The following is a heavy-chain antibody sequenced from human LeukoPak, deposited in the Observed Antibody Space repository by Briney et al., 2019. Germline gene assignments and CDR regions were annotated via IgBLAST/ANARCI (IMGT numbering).Heavy chain of an antibody. CDR2: ISSSSSYI. V-gene: IGHV3-21*01. Sequence: GGSLRLSCAASGFTFSSYSMNWVRQAPGKGLGWVSSISSSSSYIYYADSVKGRFTISRDNAKNSLYLQMNSLRAEDTAVYYCARVPREGYYDYWGQGTLVTVSS. CDR1: GFTFSSYS. J-gene: IGHJ4*02. CDR3: ARVPREGYYDY.